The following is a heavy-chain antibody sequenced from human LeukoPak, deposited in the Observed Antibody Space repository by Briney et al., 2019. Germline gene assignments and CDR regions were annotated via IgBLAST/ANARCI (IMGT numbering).Heavy chain of an antibody. V-gene: IGHV4-4*07. CDR3: ARDKGGWFYFDY. Sequence: KASETLSLTCSVSGGPISSYYWTWIRQPAEKGLEWIGHIYTSGSTNYNPSLKSRVTMSLDTSKNQFSLKLSSVTAADTAVYYCARDKGGWFYFDYWGQGTLVTVSS. D-gene: IGHD6-19*01. J-gene: IGHJ4*02. CDR1: GGPISSYY. CDR2: IYTSGST.